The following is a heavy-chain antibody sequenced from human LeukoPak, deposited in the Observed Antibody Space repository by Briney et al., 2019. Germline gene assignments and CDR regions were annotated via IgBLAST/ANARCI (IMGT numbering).Heavy chain of an antibody. Sequence: SETLSLTCAVYGGSFSGYYWSWIRQPPGKGLXXXXXXXXXGSTNYNPSLKSRVTISVDTSKNQFSLKPSSVTAADTAVYYCARGTPPLLWFGESYYFDYWGQGTLVTVSS. CDR2: XXXXGST. CDR1: GGSFSGYY. CDR3: ARGTPPLLWFGESYYFDY. D-gene: IGHD3-10*01. J-gene: IGHJ4*02. V-gene: IGHV4-34*01.